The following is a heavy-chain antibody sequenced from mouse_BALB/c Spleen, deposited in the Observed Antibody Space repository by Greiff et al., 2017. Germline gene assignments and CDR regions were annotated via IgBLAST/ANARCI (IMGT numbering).Heavy chain of an antibody. J-gene: IGHJ3*01. D-gene: IGHD1-1*01. Sequence: EVQLQQSGPELVKPGASVKMSCKASGYTFTDYYMKWVKQSHGKSLEWIGDINPSNGGTNYNEKFKRKATLTVDKSSSTAYMQLSSLTSEDSAVYYCTMDYASWFAYWGQGTLVTVSA. V-gene: IGHV1-26*01. CDR3: TMDYASWFAY. CDR1: GYTFTDYY. CDR2: INPSNGGT.